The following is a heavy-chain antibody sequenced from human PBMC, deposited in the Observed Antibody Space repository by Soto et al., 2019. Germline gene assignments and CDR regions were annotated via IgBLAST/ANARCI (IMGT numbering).Heavy chain of an antibody. J-gene: IGHJ4*02. V-gene: IGHV3-15*01. CDR2: IKSRTDNETT. D-gene: IGHD3-3*01. Sequence: GHLVESGGGFVKPGGSLTLSCAASGFTFSNVWLSWVRQGPGKGLEWLGRIKSRTDNETTDYASPARGRFIISRDDSKNMLYLKLNSLKSDDPGVYDSVTVLPQANSWFDYWGQGTPVTVSS. CDR3: VTVLPQANSWFDY. CDR1: GFTFSNVW.